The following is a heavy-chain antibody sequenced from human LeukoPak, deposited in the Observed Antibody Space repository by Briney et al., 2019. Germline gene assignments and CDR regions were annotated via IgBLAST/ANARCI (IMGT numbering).Heavy chain of an antibody. CDR1: GGTFSSYA. CDR3: ARGLRAYCGGDCYSIDY. CDR2: IIPIFGIA. V-gene: IGHV1-69*04. Sequence: ASVKVSCKASGGTFSSYAISWVRQAPGQGLEWMGRIIPIFGIANYAQKFQGRVTITADKSTSTAYTELSSLRSEDTAVYYCARGLRAYCGGDCYSIDYWGQGTLVTVSS. D-gene: IGHD2-21*02. J-gene: IGHJ4*02.